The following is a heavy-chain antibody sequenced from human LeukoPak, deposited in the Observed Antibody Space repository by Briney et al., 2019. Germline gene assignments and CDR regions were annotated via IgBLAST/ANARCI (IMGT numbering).Heavy chain of an antibody. V-gene: IGHV1-8*02. D-gene: IGHD1-26*01. CDR3: ALAGRYYFDY. Sequence: ASVKVSCKASGGTFSSYAISWVRQAPGQGLEWMGWMNPNSGNTGYAQKFQGRVTMTRNTSISTAYMELSSLRSEDTAVYYCALAGRYYFDYWGQGTLVTVSS. J-gene: IGHJ4*02. CDR2: MNPNSGNT. CDR1: GGTFSSYA.